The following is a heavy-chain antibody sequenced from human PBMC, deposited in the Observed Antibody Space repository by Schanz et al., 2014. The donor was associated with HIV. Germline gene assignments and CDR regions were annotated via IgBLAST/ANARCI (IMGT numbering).Heavy chain of an antibody. Sequence: VQLVESGGGVVQPGRSLRLSCAASGFTFSSYGMHWVRQSPGKGLEWVSGITWNNKVVAYADSVKGRFSISRDTANKTLHLHMTKLKVEDTAFYYYVKDFADSKGGFDCWGQGALVIVSS. CDR2: ITWNNKVV. V-gene: IGHV3-9*01. D-gene: IGHD1-26*01. CDR1: GFTFSSYG. J-gene: IGHJ4*02. CDR3: VKDFADSKGGFDC.